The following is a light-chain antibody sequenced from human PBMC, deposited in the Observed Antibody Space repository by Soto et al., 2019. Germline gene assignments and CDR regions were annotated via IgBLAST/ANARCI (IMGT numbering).Light chain of an antibody. Sequence: EIVLTQSPATLSLSPGERATLSCRASQSVSSNLAWYQQKPGQAPRLLIYDASSRATGIPARFSGSGSGTDFTLTISSLEPEDFAVYYCQQRSNWPRTFGQGTKVDIK. CDR1: QSVSSN. J-gene: IGKJ1*01. V-gene: IGKV3-11*01. CDR2: DAS. CDR3: QQRSNWPRT.